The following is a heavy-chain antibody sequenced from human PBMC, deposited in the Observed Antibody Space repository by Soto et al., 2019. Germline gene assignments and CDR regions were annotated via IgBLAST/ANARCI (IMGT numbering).Heavy chain of an antibody. V-gene: IGHV5-10-1*01. Sequence: GESLKISCKGSGDSFTSYWISWVRQMPGKGLEWMGRIDPSDSYTNYSPSFQGHVTISADKSISTAYLQWSSLKASDTAMYYCASLRYNWNYERVAFDPWGQGNLVTVSS. CDR1: GDSFTSYW. CDR2: IDPSDSYT. CDR3: ASLRYNWNYERVAFDP. J-gene: IGHJ5*02. D-gene: IGHD1-7*01.